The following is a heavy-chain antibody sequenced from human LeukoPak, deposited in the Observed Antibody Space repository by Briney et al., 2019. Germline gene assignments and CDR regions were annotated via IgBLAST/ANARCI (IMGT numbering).Heavy chain of an antibody. V-gene: IGHV4-39*01. D-gene: IGHD1-14*01. CDR1: GGSISSSSYY. CDR3: ARQQPELDY. Sequence: PSETLSLTCTVSGGSISSSSYYWGWIRQPPGKGLEWIGSIYHSGNTYYNPSLKSRLTISVDTSKNRFSLKLSSVAAADTAVYYCARQQPELDYWGQGTLVTVSS. CDR2: IYHSGNT. J-gene: IGHJ4*02.